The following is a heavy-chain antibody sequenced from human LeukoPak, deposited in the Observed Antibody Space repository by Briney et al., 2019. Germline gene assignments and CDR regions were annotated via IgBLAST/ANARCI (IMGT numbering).Heavy chain of an antibody. V-gene: IGHV1-2*02. CDR3: ARNHYSSRGNYIPGGY. Sequence: ASVKVSCKASGYSFNDYYMHWVRQAPGQGLEWMGWINTYSGDTKYAQKFQGRVTMTGDTSTRIAYMELNGLTSDDTAVYYCARNHYSSRGNYIPGGYWGQGTLVTVSS. D-gene: IGHD3-10*01. CDR2: INTYSGDT. J-gene: IGHJ4*02. CDR1: GYSFNDYY.